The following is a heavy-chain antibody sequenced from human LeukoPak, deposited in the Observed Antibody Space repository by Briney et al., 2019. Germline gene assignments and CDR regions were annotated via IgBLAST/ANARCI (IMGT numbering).Heavy chain of an antibody. Sequence: GASVKVSCKVSGYTLTELSMHWVRQAPGKGLEWMGGFDPEDGETIYAQKFQGRVTMTEDTSTDTAYMELSSLRSEDTAVYYCATVNGSSSWYDYFDYWGQGTLVTVSS. CDR3: ATVNGSSSWYDYFDY. D-gene: IGHD6-13*01. CDR1: GYTLTELS. CDR2: FDPEDGET. V-gene: IGHV1-24*01. J-gene: IGHJ4*02.